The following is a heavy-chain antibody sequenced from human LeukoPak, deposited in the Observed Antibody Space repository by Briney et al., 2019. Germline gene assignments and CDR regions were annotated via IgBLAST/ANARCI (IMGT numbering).Heavy chain of an antibody. CDR3: ARDMKAYDSSYGMDV. D-gene: IGHD3-22*01. CDR2: ISSSSNYI. V-gene: IGHV3-21*01. J-gene: IGHJ6*02. Sequence: GGSLRLSCAASGFTLSFYTMNWVRQAPGKGLEWVSFISSSSNYIYYADSVEGRFTISRDNAKNSLYLQMNSLRAEDTAVYYCARDMKAYDSSYGMDVWGQGTTVTVSS. CDR1: GFTLSFYT.